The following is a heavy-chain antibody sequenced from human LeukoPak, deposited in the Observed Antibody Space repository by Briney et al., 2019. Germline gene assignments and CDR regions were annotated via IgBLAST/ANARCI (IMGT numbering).Heavy chain of an antibody. CDR1: GFTVSSNY. V-gene: IGHV4-34*01. D-gene: IGHD2-2*02. CDR3: AREDIVVVPAAIRVPNWFDP. CDR2: INHSGST. J-gene: IGHJ5*02. Sequence: GSLRLSCAASGFTVSSNYMSWIRQPPGKGLEWIGEINHSGSTNYNPSLKSRVTISVDTSKNQFSLKLSSVTAADTAVYYCAREDIVVVPAAIRVPNWFDPWGQGTLVTVSS.